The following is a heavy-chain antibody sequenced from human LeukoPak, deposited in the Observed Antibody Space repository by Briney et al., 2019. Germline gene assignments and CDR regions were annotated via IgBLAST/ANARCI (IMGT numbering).Heavy chain of an antibody. D-gene: IGHD4-17*01. J-gene: IGHJ6*02. Sequence: SETLSLTCTVSGGSISSGDYYWSWIRQPPGKGLEWIGYIYYSGSTYYNPSLKSRVTISVDTSKNQFSLKLSSVTAADTAVCYCARGPYGDYVRHYYYGMDVWGQGTTVTVSS. CDR2: IYYSGST. CDR1: GGSISSGDYY. CDR3: ARGPYGDYVRHYYYGMDV. V-gene: IGHV4-30-4*01.